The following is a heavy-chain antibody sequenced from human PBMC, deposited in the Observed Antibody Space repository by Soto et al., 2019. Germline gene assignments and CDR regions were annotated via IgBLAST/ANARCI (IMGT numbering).Heavy chain of an antibody. CDR2: IIPVLGTA. CDR1: GGTLRNYV. V-gene: IGHV1-69*11. J-gene: IGHJ6*02. CDR3: SRGDATKIVVTTYYGMDV. D-gene: IGHD3-22*01. Sequence: QVQLVQSGAEVKKPGSSVRVSCKASGGTLRNYVISWVRRAPGQGLEWLGGIIPVLGTATYAQKFQGRVTITADESTSTVYMDVTSLRSEDTAVYYCSRGDATKIVVTTYYGMDVWGQGTTVTVSS.